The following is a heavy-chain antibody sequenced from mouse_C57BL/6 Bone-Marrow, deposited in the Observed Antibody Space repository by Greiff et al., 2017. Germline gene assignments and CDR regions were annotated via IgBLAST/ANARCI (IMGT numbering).Heavy chain of an antibody. CDR1: GFTFSSSG. V-gene: IGHV5-6*01. Sequence: EVKLVESGGDLVKPGGSLKLSCAASGFTFSSSGMSWVRQTPDKRLEWVATISSGGSYTYYPDSVKGRFTISRDNAKNTLYLQLSSLKSEDTAMYYCARFAYWGQGTLVTVSA. CDR2: ISSGGSYT. J-gene: IGHJ3*01. CDR3: ARFAY.